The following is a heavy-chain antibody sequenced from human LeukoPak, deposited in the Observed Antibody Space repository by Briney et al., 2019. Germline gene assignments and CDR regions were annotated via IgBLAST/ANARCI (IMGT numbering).Heavy chain of an antibody. Sequence: QSGGSLRLSCAASGFTFSDYYMSWIRQAPGKGLEWVANIKQDGSEKYYVDSVKGRFTISRDNAKNSLYLRMNSLRAEDTAVYYCARGGKFYYDSSGYSEDFWGQGTLVTVSS. J-gene: IGHJ4*02. D-gene: IGHD3-22*01. V-gene: IGHV3-7*01. CDR2: IKQDGSEK. CDR1: GFTFSDYY. CDR3: ARGGKFYYDSSGYSEDF.